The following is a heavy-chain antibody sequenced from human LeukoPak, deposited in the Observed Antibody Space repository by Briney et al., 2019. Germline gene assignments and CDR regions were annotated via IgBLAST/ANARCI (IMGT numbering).Heavy chain of an antibody. V-gene: IGHV4-59*12. CDR2: IYYSGTT. Sequence: KSSETLSLTCTVSGGSISSYYWSWIRQPPGKGLEWIGYIYYSGTTNYNPSLKSRVTISVDTSKNQFSLKLSSVTAADTAVYYCASRGYSYGYGYWGQGTLVTVSS. CDR3: ASRGYSYGYGY. D-gene: IGHD5-18*01. J-gene: IGHJ4*02. CDR1: GGSISSYY.